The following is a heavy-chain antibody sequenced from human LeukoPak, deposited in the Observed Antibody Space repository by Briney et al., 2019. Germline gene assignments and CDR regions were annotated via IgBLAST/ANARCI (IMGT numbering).Heavy chain of an antibody. CDR3: ARRNSHIGSYRPSYYFDY. J-gene: IGHJ4*02. V-gene: IGHV1-46*01. Sequence: ASVKVSCKSSGYAFTNYYMHWVRQAPGQGLEWMGMINPSGGSTIYAQKFQGRVTMTRDTSTSTIYMELSSLRSEDTAVYYCARRNSHIGSYRPSYYFDYWGQGTLVTVSS. CDR2: INPSGGST. CDR1: GYAFTNYY. D-gene: IGHD1-26*01.